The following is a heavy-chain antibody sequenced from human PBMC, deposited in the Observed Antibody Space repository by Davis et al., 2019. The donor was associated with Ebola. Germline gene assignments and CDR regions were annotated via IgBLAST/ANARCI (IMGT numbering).Heavy chain of an antibody. Sequence: LSCAVYGGSFSGYYWSWIRQPPGKGLEWIGEINHSGSTNYNPSLKSRVTISVDTSKNQFSLKLSSVTAADTAVYYCARRDGSSGWYNYYGMDVWGQGTTVTVSS. CDR1: GGSFSGYY. D-gene: IGHD6-19*01. J-gene: IGHJ6*02. V-gene: IGHV4-34*01. CDR3: ARRDGSSGWYNYYGMDV. CDR2: INHSGST.